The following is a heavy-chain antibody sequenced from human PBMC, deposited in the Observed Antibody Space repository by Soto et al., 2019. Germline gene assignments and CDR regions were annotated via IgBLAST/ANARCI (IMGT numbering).Heavy chain of an antibody. CDR1: GYSFTSYW. Sequence: GESLKISCKGSGYSFTSYWISWVRQMPGKGLEWMGRIDPSDSYTNYSPSFQGHVTISADKSISTAYLQWSSLKASDTAMYYCARHGSSSPYYYYGMDVWGRGTTVTVSS. V-gene: IGHV5-10-1*01. D-gene: IGHD6-6*01. J-gene: IGHJ6*02. CDR3: ARHGSSSPYYYYGMDV. CDR2: IDPSDSYT.